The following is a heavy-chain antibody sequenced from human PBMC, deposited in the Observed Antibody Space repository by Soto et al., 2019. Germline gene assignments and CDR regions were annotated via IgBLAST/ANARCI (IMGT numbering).Heavy chain of an antibody. CDR3: AREYRVGSGIPGDAFDI. V-gene: IGHV1-46*01. CDR1: GYTFTSYY. D-gene: IGHD2-2*02. CDR2: INPSGGST. J-gene: IGHJ3*02. Sequence: ASVKVSCKASGYTFTSYYMHWVRQAPGQGLEWMGIINPSGGSTSYAQKFQGRVTMTRATSTSTVYMELSSLRSEDTAVYYCAREYRVGSGIPGDAFDIWGQGTMVTVSS.